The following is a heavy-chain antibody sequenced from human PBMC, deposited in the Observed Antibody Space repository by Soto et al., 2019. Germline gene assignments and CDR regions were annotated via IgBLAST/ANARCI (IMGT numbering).Heavy chain of an antibody. Sequence: LKISCKGSGYIFTNYWIGWVRQMPGKGLEWMGIIYPGDSDTKYSPSFQGQVTISADKSITTAYLQWSSLKASDTAMYYCASLSYYDSSGAFDYWRQGTLVTVSS. CDR1: GYIFTNYW. V-gene: IGHV5-51*01. CDR2: IYPGDSDT. CDR3: ASLSYYDSSGAFDY. D-gene: IGHD3-22*01. J-gene: IGHJ4*02.